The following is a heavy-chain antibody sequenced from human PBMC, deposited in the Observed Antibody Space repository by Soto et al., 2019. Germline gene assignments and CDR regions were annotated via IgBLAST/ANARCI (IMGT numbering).Heavy chain of an antibody. J-gene: IGHJ4*02. CDR2: LGGGGDT. D-gene: IGHD3-9*01. CDR3: TKDRHPDGIWTFDF. V-gene: IGHV3-23*01. CDR1: GLTFSSYA. Sequence: GGSLRLSCAASGLTFSSYAMSWVRQAPGKGLEWVSALGGGGDTHYAESVKGRFTISRDYSKNILLLQMNSLRDEDSAIYYCTKDRHPDGIWTFDFWGQGALVTVSS.